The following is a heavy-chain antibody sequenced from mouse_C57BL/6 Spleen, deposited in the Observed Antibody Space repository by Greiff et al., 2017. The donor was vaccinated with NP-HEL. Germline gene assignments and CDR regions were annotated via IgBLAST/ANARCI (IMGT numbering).Heavy chain of an antibody. Sequence: QVQLQQSGAELAKPGASVKLSCKASGYTFTSYWMHWVKQRPGQGLEWIGYINPSSGYTKYNQKFKDKATFTADKSSSTAYMQLSSLTYEDSAVYYCARTGDGREYYAWTTGVKEPQSPSPQ. D-gene: IGHD1-1*02. V-gene: IGHV1-7*01. CDR1: GYTFTSYW. J-gene: IGHJ4*01. CDR2: INPSSGYT. CDR3: ARTGDGREYYAWTT.